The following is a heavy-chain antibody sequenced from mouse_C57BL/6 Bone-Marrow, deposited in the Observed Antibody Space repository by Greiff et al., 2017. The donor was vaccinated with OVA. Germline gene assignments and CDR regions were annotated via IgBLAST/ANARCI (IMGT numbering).Heavy chain of an antibody. Sequence: VQLQQSGAELVRPGASVKLSCTASGFNIKDYYMYWVKQRPEQGLEWIGRIDPEDGDTEYAPKFQGKATMTADTSSNTAYLQLSSLTSEDTAVYYCTTLTTVVPYWYFDVWGTGTTVTVSS. CDR2: IDPEDGDT. CDR3: TTLTTVVPYWYFDV. V-gene: IGHV14-1*01. CDR1: GFNIKDYY. J-gene: IGHJ1*03. D-gene: IGHD1-1*01.